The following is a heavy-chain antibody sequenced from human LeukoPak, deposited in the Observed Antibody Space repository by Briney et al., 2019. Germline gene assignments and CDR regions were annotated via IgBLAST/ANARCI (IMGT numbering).Heavy chain of an antibody. CDR2: ISSSSSLI. CDR1: GFAFSSYS. CDR3: ARDLLHRLDP. Sequence: GGSLRLSCAASGFAFSSYSMDWVRQAPGKGLEWVSYISSSSSLIYYADSVKGRFTISRDNAKNSLYLQMNSLRVEDTAVYYCARDLLHRLDPWGQGTLVTVSS. D-gene: IGHD1-26*01. J-gene: IGHJ5*02. V-gene: IGHV3-48*01.